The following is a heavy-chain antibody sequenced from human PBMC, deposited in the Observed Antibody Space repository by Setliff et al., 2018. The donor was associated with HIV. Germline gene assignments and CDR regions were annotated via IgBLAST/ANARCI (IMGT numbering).Heavy chain of an antibody. CDR3: AKYRGWPRDFDY. J-gene: IGHJ4*02. D-gene: IGHD6-19*01. CDR1: GFTFSSYA. Sequence: PGGSLRLSCAASGFTFSSYAMSWVRQAPGKGLEWVSTISGSGASTYYADSVKGRFTISRDNSKNTLYLQMNSLRAEDTAVYYCAKYRGWPRDFDYWGQGTLVTVSS. CDR2: ISGSGAST. V-gene: IGHV3-23*01.